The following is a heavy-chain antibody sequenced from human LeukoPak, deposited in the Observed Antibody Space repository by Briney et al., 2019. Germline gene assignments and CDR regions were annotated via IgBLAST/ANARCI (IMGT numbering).Heavy chain of an antibody. V-gene: IGHV4-61*01. CDR1: GGSVSSGSYY. CDR2: IYYSGST. Sequence: ETLSLTCTVSGGSVSSGSYYWSWIRQPPGKGLEWIGYIYYSGSTNYNPSLKSRVTISVDTSKNQFSLKLSSVTAADTAVYYCARDPGGYSYGSYYFDYWGQGILVTVSS. CDR3: ARDPGGYSYGSYYFDY. D-gene: IGHD5-18*01. J-gene: IGHJ4*02.